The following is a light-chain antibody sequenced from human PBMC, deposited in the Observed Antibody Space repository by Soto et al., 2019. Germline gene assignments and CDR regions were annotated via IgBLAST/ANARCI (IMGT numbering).Light chain of an antibody. J-gene: IGLJ2*01. CDR3: QSYDSSLGGNVV. V-gene: IGLV1-40*01. CDR2: GNS. Sequence: QSVLTQPPSVSGAPGQTVTISCTGTSSNIGAGYDVHWYQQHPGTAPKLLIYGNSNRPSGVPDRFSGSKSGTSASLAITGLQSEDEADYYGQSYDSSLGGNVVFGGGTKLTVL. CDR1: SSNIGAGYD.